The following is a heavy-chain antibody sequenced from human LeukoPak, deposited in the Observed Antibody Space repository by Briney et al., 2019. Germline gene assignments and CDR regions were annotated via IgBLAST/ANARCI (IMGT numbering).Heavy chain of an antibody. Sequence: GGSLRLSCSASGFTFSSYAMHWVRQAPGKGLEYVSAISSNGGSTYYADSVKGRFTISRDNSKNTLYLQMSSLRAEDTAVYYCVKPDGSSYSGYDFHYFDYWGQGTLVTVSS. V-gene: IGHV3-64D*06. CDR2: ISSNGGST. J-gene: IGHJ4*02. CDR3: VKPDGSSYSGYDFHYFDY. CDR1: GFTFSSYA. D-gene: IGHD5-12*01.